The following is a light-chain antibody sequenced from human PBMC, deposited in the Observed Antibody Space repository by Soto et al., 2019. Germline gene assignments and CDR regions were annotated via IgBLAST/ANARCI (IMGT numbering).Light chain of an antibody. V-gene: IGLV1-51*01. CDR2: DSI. Sequence: QSVLTQPPSVSAAPGQKVTISCSGSSSNIGGYFVSWYLQFPGTAPKLLIYDSIQRPSGIPDRFSGSKSGTSATLAITGLLTGDEADYYCGSWDISLSIVVFAGGTKGTVL. J-gene: IGLJ2*01. CDR3: GSWDISLSIVV. CDR1: SSNIGGYF.